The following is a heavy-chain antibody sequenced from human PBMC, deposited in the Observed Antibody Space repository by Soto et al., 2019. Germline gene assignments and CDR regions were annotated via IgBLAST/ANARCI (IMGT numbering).Heavy chain of an antibody. Sequence: SETLSLTCTVSTGSLNSYYWSWIRQSPGKGLEWIGYIYYSGSTNYNPSLKSRVTISVDTSKNQFSLKLSSVTAADTAVYYCARKRGYDYVWGSYQYNWFDPWGQGTLVTVSS. CDR2: IYYSGST. CDR1: TGSLNSYY. D-gene: IGHD3-16*02. V-gene: IGHV4-59*12. CDR3: ARKRGYDYVWGSYQYNWFDP. J-gene: IGHJ5*02.